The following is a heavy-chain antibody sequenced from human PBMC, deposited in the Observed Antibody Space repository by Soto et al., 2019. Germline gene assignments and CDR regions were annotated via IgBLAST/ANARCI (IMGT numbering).Heavy chain of an antibody. CDR3: ARDSGIAVAGPYYFDY. CDR1: GFTFSSYW. Sequence: EVQLVESGGGLVQPGGSLRLSCAASGFTFSSYWMSWVRQAPGKGLEWVANIKQDGSEKYYVDSVKGRFTISRDNAKNSLYLQMNSLSAEDTAVYYCARDSGIAVAGPYYFDYRGQGTLVTVSS. V-gene: IGHV3-7*01. D-gene: IGHD6-19*01. CDR2: IKQDGSEK. J-gene: IGHJ4*02.